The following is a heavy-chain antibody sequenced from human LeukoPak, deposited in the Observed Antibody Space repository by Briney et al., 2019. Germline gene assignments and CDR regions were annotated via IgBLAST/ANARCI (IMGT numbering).Heavy chain of an antibody. D-gene: IGHD3-9*01. Sequence: TGGSLRLSCAASGFTFSSYWMSWVRQAPGKGLEWVANIKQDGSENYYVDSVKGRFTISRDNAKNSLYLQMNSLRAEDTAVYYCARVPPDILTGYYGGGVDYWGQGTLVTVSS. CDR2: IKQDGSEN. CDR3: ARVPPDILTGYYGGGVDY. V-gene: IGHV3-7*01. CDR1: GFTFSSYW. J-gene: IGHJ4*02.